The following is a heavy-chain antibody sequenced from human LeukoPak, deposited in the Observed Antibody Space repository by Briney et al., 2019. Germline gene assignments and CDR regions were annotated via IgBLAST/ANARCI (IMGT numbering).Heavy chain of an antibody. Sequence: GGSLRLSCAASGFTFSSYSMSWIRQAPGKGLEWVSFIDSSTSYTNYADSVKGRFSISRDNAKNSLYLQMNSLRAEDTAVYYCARGKLSSGWYDYWGQGTLVTVSS. CDR3: ARGKLSSGWYDY. D-gene: IGHD6-19*01. CDR2: IDSSTSYT. V-gene: IGHV3-21*05. CDR1: GFTFSSYS. J-gene: IGHJ4*02.